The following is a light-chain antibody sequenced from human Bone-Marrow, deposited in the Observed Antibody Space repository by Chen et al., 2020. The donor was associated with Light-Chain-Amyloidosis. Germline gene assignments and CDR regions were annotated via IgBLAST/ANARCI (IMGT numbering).Light chain of an antibody. CDR3: QSYQGSSQGV. J-gene: IGLJ3*02. CDR2: EDD. Sequence: NFMLTQPHSVSESPGKTVIIPCTRSSGSIATNYVQWYQQRPGSSPTTVIYEDDQRPSGVPDRFSGYIDRSSNSASLTISGLKTEDEADYYCQSYQGSSQGVFGGGTKLTVL. V-gene: IGLV6-57*01. CDR1: SGSIATNY.